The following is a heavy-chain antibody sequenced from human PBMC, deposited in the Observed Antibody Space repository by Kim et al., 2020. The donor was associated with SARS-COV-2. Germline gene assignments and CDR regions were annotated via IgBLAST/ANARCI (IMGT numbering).Heavy chain of an antibody. J-gene: IGHJ4*02. Sequence: QKFQGRVTITADESTRTAYMELSSLRSEDTAVYYCAVGGQYSSGWAAIDYWGQGTLVTVSS. D-gene: IGHD6-19*01. CDR3: AVGGQYSSGWAAIDY. V-gene: IGHV1-69*01.